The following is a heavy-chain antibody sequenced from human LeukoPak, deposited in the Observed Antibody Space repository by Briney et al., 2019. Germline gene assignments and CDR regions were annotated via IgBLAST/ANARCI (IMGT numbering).Heavy chain of an antibody. CDR1: GFTFSSYS. V-gene: IGHV3-48*04. CDR2: ISSSSSTI. CDR3: ARNSGSFAFDY. J-gene: IGHJ4*02. D-gene: IGHD1-26*01. Sequence: GGSLRLSCAASGFTFSSYSMNWVRQAPGKGLEWVSYISSSSSTIYYADSVKGRFTISRDNAKNSLYLQMNSLRAEDTAVYYRARNSGSFAFDYWGQGTLVTVSS.